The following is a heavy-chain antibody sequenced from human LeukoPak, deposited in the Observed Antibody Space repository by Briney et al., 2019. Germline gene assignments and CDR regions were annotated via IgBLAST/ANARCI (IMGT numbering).Heavy chain of an antibody. CDR1: GGSVSSGSYY. J-gene: IGHJ4*02. D-gene: IGHD6-13*01. CDR3: ARDWGGSSWYDY. Sequence: SETLSLTCTVSGGSVSSGSYYWSWIRQPPGKGLEWIGYIYYSGSTNYNPSLKGRVTISVDTSKNQFSLKLSSVTAADTAVYYCARDWGGSSWYDYWGQGTLVTVSS. CDR2: IYYSGST. V-gene: IGHV4-61*01.